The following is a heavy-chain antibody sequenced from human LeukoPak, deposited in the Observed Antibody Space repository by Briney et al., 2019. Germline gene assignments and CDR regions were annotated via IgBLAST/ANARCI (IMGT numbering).Heavy chain of an antibody. CDR2: IIPIFGTA. CDR3: ARDPNWGNSGFDY. J-gene: IGHJ4*02. D-gene: IGHD7-27*01. V-gene: IGHV1-69*05. CDR1: GGTFSSYA. Sequence: ASVKVSCKASGGTFSSYAISWVRQAPGQGLEWMGGIIPIFGTANYAQKFQGRVTITTDESTSTAYMELSSLRSEDTAVYYCARDPNWGNSGFDYWGQGTLVTVSS.